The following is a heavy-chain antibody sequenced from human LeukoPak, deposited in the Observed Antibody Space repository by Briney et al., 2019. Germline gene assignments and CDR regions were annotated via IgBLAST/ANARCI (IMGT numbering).Heavy chain of an antibody. CDR2: MSPNSGDT. J-gene: IGHJ4*02. Sequence: ASVKVSCKASGYTFTSYDFNWVRQATGQRPEWMGWMSPNSGDTGYAQKFQDRVTMTRNTSISTAYMELSRLRSDDTAVYYCARGRIAARPEGYWGQGTLVTVSS. D-gene: IGHD6-6*01. CDR3: ARGRIAARPEGY. CDR1: GYTFTSYD. V-gene: IGHV1-8*01.